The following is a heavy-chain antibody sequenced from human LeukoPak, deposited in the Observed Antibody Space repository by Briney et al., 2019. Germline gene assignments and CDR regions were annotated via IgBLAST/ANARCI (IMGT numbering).Heavy chain of an antibody. CDR2: IYWNDDK. J-gene: IGHJ4*02. D-gene: IGHD3-3*01. Sequence: SGPTLVNPTQTLTLTCTFSGFSLSTSGVGVGWIHQPPGKALEWLALIYWNDDKRYSPSLKSRLTITKDTSKNQVVLTVTNMDPVDTATYYCAHSFDFWSGYYPTYFDYWGQGTLVTVSS. CDR1: GFSLSTSGVG. V-gene: IGHV2-5*01. CDR3: AHSFDFWSGYYPTYFDY.